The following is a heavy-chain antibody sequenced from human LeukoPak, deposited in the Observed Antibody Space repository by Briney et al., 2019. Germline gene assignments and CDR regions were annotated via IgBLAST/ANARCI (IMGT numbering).Heavy chain of an antibody. D-gene: IGHD1-26*01. CDR3: AKAGNLGGSNYLYYYYYMDV. CDR1: GFTFGYYA. Sequence: GGSLRLSCAASGFTFGYYAMHWVRQAPGKGLEWVAVISYDGSNKYYAESVKGRFTISRDNSKNTLDLQMNSLRAEDTAVYYCAKAGNLGGSNYLYYYYYMDVWGKGTTVTISS. CDR2: ISYDGSNK. V-gene: IGHV3-30-3*01. J-gene: IGHJ6*03.